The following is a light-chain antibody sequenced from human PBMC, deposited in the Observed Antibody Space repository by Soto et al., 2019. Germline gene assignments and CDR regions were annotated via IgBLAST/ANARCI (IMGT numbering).Light chain of an antibody. CDR2: DVT. Sequence: QSALTQPASVSGSPGQSITISCTGTSSDIGTYNHISWYQQHPGKAPELIIYDVTNRPSGVSNRFSGSKSDNTASLTISGLQAEDEADYFCSSHSTSTTLVFGGGTKLTVL. CDR1: SSDIGTYNH. CDR3: SSHSTSTTLV. V-gene: IGLV2-14*03. J-gene: IGLJ3*02.